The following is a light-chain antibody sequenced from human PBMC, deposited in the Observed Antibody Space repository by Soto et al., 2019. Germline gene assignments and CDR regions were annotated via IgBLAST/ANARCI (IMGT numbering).Light chain of an antibody. V-gene: IGKV1-39*01. CDR1: LTINNS. Sequence: DIQMTQSPSSLSAAVGDRVTITCRASLTINNSLNWYQQKPGRAPKLLIYAASTLQSGVPSRFSGSASGTHFTLTISSLQPEDVANYYCQQSYRTPLTFGGGTKVEIK. CDR2: AAS. CDR3: QQSYRTPLT. J-gene: IGKJ4*01.